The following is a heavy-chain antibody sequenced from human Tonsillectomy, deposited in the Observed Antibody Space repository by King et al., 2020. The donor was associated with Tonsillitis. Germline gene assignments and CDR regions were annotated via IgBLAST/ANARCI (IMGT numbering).Heavy chain of an antibody. J-gene: IGHJ1*01. Sequence: VQLVESGAEVKKPGESLKISCYGSGYSFTTYWISWVRQMPGKGLEWMGRIDPSDSYTNYSPSFQGRVTISADKSISTAYLQWRGLKASDTAMYYCARHNPDQYYDTGGYPRGIQHWGQGTLVTVSS. CDR2: IDPSDSYT. CDR3: ARHNPDQYYDTGGYPRGIQH. D-gene: IGHD3-22*01. V-gene: IGHV5-10-1*03. CDR1: GYSFTTYW.